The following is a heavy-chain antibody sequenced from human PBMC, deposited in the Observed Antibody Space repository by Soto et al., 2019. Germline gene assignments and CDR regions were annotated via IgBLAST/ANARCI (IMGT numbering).Heavy chain of an antibody. CDR2: INPSGGST. Sequence: QVQLVQSGAEVKKPGASVKVSCKASGYTFTSYYMHWVRQAPGQGLEWMGIINPSGGSTSYAQKFQGRVTMTRDTSTSTVYMELSSLRSEDTAVYYCARAYRPALITMVRGVTEPSDYWGQGTLVTVSS. CDR3: ARAYRPALITMVRGVTEPSDY. CDR1: GYTFTSYY. D-gene: IGHD3-10*01. J-gene: IGHJ4*02. V-gene: IGHV1-46*03.